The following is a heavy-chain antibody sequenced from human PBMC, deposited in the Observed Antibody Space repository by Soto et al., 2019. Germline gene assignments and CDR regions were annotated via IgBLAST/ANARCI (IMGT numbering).Heavy chain of an antibody. V-gene: IGHV4-59*01. Sequence: KPSETLSLTCTVSGDSIRTYFWSWIRQPPGKGLEWIGYVFNSGSTNSNPSLTSRVTILLDTSRNQISLRLSSVTAADTAVYYCARARSGYNIDALDIWGQGTMVTVSS. J-gene: IGHJ3*02. D-gene: IGHD5-12*01. CDR1: GDSIRTYF. CDR2: VFNSGST. CDR3: ARARSGYNIDALDI.